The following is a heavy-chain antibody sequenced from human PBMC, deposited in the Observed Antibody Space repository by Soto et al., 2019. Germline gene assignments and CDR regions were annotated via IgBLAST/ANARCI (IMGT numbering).Heavy chain of an antibody. Sequence: PGGSLRLSGAASGFTFSSYAMSWVRQASGKGMEWVSAISGSGGSTYYADSVKGRFTISRDNSKNTLYLQMNSLRAEDTAVYYCAGPTNDFWSGYYYYYYGMGVWGQGTTVTVS. J-gene: IGHJ6*02. CDR2: ISGSGGST. V-gene: IGHV3-23*01. CDR3: AGPTNDFWSGYYYYYYGMGV. D-gene: IGHD3-3*01. CDR1: GFTFSSYA.